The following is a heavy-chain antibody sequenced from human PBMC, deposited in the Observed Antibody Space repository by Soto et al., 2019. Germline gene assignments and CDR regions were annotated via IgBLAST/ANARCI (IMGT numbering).Heavy chain of an antibody. CDR3: AKIDGYTYYYYGMDV. J-gene: IGHJ6*02. CDR2: ISGSGGST. V-gene: IGHV3-23*01. CDR1: GFTFSSYA. D-gene: IGHD5-12*01. Sequence: GGSLRLSCAATGFTFSSYAMSWVRQAPGKGLEWVSAISGSGGSTHYADSVKGRFTISRDNSKNTLYLQMSSLRAEDTAVYYCAKIDGYTYYYYGMDVWGQGTTVTVS.